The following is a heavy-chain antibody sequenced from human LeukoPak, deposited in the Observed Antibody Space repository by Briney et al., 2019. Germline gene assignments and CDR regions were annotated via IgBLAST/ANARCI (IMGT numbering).Heavy chain of an antibody. CDR1: GFTFSSYA. V-gene: IGHV3-30-3*01. Sequence: GGSLRLSCAASGFTFSSYAMHWVRQAPGKGLEWVAVISYGGSNKYYADSVKGRFTISRDNSKNTLYLQMNSLRAEDTAVYYCARDRGVVIMSPNDYWGQGTLVTVSS. CDR3: ARDRGVVIMSPNDY. D-gene: IGHD3-3*01. CDR2: ISYGGSNK. J-gene: IGHJ4*02.